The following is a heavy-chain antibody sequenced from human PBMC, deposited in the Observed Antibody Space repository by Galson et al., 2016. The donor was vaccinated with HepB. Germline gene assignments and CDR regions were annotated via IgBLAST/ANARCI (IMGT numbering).Heavy chain of an antibody. D-gene: IGHD6-25*01. CDR3: GRRGDDSGSDH. CDR2: IFPGDYDA. J-gene: IGHJ4*02. V-gene: IGHV5-51*01. CDR1: GYNFAGYW. Sequence: QSGAEVKEPGESLRISCETSGYNFAGYWIAWVRQKPGRGLEWMGVIFPGDYDAKYSPSFQGQVTITADRSTSSAYLQWSSLKASDSAMYFCGRRGDDSGSDHWGQGTLLTVS.